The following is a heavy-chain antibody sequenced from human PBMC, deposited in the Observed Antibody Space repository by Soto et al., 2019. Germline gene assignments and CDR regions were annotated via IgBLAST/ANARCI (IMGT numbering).Heavy chain of an antibody. CDR2: LNPNSGDT. Sequence: QVQLVQSGAEVKKPGASVKVSCKASGYTFSSYDINWVRQATGQGLEWMGWLNPNSGDTGYAQKFQGRVTLTRKTAINPANIERSGLTSDDPAVYYCAPSGGGSYLYGGQGTLVTVSS. CDR3: APSGGGSYLY. J-gene: IGHJ4*02. CDR1: GYTFSSYD. D-gene: IGHD2-15*01. V-gene: IGHV1-8*01.